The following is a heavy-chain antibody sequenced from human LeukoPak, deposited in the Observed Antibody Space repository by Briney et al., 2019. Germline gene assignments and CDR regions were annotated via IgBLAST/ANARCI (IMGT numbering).Heavy chain of an antibody. J-gene: IGHJ4*02. CDR3: ARSTLGDIVVVPAALDY. D-gene: IGHD2-2*01. CDR2: IYSGGST. V-gene: IGHV3-53*01. CDR1: GFTVSSNY. Sequence: GGSLRLSCAASGFTVSSNYMSWVRQAPGKGLEWVSVIYSGGSTYYADSVKGRFTISRDNSKNTLYLQMNSLRAEDTAVYYCARSTLGDIVVVPAALDYWGQGTLVTVSS.